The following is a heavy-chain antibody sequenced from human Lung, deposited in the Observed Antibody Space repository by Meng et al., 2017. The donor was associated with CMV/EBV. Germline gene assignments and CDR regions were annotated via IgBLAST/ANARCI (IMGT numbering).Heavy chain of an antibody. Sequence: ESXKISCAASGFTFSSYWMTWVRQAPGKGLEWVANIKQDGSEKYYVESVKGRFTISRDNAKNSLYLQMNSLRVEDTAMYYCARGTAPNDYWGQGTLVTVSS. J-gene: IGHJ4*02. CDR3: ARGTAPNDY. CDR2: IKQDGSEK. D-gene: IGHD2-8*02. CDR1: GFTFSSYW. V-gene: IGHV3-7*01.